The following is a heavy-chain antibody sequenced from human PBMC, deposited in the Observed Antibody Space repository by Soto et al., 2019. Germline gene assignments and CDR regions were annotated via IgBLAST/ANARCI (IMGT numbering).Heavy chain of an antibody. CDR2: ISGSGGST. D-gene: IGHD6-19*01. Sequence: EVQLLESGGGLVQPGVSLRLSCAASGFTFSSYAMSWVRQAPGKGLEWVSAISGSGGSTYYADSVKGRFTISRDNDKNTLYLQMNSLRAEDTAVYYCAKRAMGRWLVRNAVYYFDYCGQGTLVTVSS. J-gene: IGHJ4*02. CDR3: AKRAMGRWLVRNAVYYFDY. V-gene: IGHV3-23*01. CDR1: GFTFSSYA.